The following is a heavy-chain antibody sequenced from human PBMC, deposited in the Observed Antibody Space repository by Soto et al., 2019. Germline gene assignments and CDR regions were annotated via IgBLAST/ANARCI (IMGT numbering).Heavy chain of an antibody. Sequence: SETLSLTCTVSGGSISSYYWSWIRQPPGKGLEWIGYIYYSGSTNYNPSLKSRVTISVDTSKNQFSLKLSSVTAADTAVYYCARVYTYYYGSGNRHLFDYWGQGTLVTVSS. CDR1: GGSISSYY. CDR2: IYYSGST. D-gene: IGHD3-10*01. V-gene: IGHV4-59*01. CDR3: ARVYTYYYGSGNRHLFDY. J-gene: IGHJ4*02.